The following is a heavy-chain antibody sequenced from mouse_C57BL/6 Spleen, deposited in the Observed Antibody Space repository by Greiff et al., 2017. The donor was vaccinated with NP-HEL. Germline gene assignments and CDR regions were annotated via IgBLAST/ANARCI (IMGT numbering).Heavy chain of an antibody. CDR3: ARLGQAY. CDR2: IDPSDSYT. CDR1: GYTFTSYW. Sequence: VKLQQSGAELVKPGASVKLSCKASGYTFTSYWMQWVKQRPGQGLEWIGEIDPSDSYTNYNQKFKGKATLTVDTSSSTAYMQLSSLTSEDSAVYYCARLGQAYWGQGTLVTVSA. V-gene: IGHV1-50*01. J-gene: IGHJ3*01. D-gene: IGHD3-3*01.